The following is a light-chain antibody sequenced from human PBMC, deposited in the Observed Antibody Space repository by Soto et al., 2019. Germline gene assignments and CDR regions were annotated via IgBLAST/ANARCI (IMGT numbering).Light chain of an antibody. CDR1: QSVSRY. CDR2: DAS. V-gene: IGKV3-11*01. J-gene: IGKJ4*01. Sequence: EIVLIQSPATLSLPPGERATLSCRASQSVSRYLAWYQHKPGQAPRLLIYDASIRATGIPARFSGSGSGTDFTLTISSLEPEDFAVYYCQQRSNWPPLTFGGGTKVEIK. CDR3: QQRSNWPPLT.